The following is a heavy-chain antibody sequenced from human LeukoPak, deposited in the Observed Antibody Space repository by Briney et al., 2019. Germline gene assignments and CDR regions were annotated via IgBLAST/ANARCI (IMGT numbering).Heavy chain of an antibody. CDR1: GGSISSSSYY. J-gene: IGHJ2*01. D-gene: IGHD6-13*01. Sequence: PSETLSLTCTVSGGSISSSSYYWGWIRQPPGKGLEWIGSIYYSGSTYYNPSLKSRVTISVDTSKNQFSLKLSSVTAADTAVYYCARSEVGYSSSWYRWYFDLWGRGTLVTVSS. CDR3: ARSEVGYSSSWYRWYFDL. CDR2: IYYSGST. V-gene: IGHV4-39*07.